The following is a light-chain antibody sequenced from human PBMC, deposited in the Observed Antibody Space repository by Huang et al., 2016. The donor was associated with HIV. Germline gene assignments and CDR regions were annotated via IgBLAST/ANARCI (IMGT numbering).Light chain of an antibody. CDR2: SGA. CDR1: QSIRKF. Sequence: DIQMTQSPSSLSASVGERVTIACRASQSIRKFLNWSQQNPGEAPKLLMHSGASLQSGVPSRFSCSGSGTYFTLTITSLQPEDFATYYCQQTDNIPRTCGQGTKVVIK. CDR3: QQTDNIPRT. J-gene: IGKJ1*01. V-gene: IGKV1-39*01.